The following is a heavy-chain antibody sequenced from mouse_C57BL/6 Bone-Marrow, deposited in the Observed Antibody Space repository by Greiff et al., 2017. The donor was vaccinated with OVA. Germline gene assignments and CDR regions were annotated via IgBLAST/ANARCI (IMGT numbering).Heavy chain of an antibody. J-gene: IGHJ1*03. V-gene: IGHV3-6*01. CDR2: ISYDGSN. CDR1: GYSITSGYY. D-gene: IGHD2-1*01. CDR3: ARDGYYGNHWYFDV. Sequence: EVKLMESGPGLVKPSQSLSLTCSVTGYSITSGYYWNWIRQFPGNKLEWMGYISYDGSNNYNPSLKNRISITRDTSKNQFFLKLNSVTTEDTATYYCARDGYYGNHWYFDVWGTGTTVTVSS.